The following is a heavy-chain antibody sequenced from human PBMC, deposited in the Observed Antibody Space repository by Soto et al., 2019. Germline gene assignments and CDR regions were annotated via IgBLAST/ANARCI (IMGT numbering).Heavy chain of an antibody. Sequence: GGSLRLSCTASGFMFSIYAMSWVRQAPGKGLEWVSAIGGSGGSTYYADSVKGRFTISRDNSKNTLYLQMNSLRAEDTAVYYCAKLKEPAAMLYYFDYWGQGTLVTVSS. J-gene: IGHJ4*02. CDR2: IGGSGGST. CDR1: GFMFSIYA. V-gene: IGHV3-23*01. CDR3: AKLKEPAAMLYYFDY. D-gene: IGHD2-2*01.